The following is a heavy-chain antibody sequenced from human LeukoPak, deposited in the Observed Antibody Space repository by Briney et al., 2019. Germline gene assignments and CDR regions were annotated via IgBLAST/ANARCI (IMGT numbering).Heavy chain of an antibody. J-gene: IGHJ4*02. CDR2: TSGSGRSI. Sequence: PGGSLRLSCAASGFTLSRYAMSWVRQAPGNGLEWVSGTSGSGRSIHYADSVKGRFTISRDNSKNTLYLQTNSLRADDTAVYYCAKDMNSWRDGSGLGDYFDYWGQGTLVTVSS. CDR3: AKDMNSWRDGSGLGDYFDY. D-gene: IGHD6-19*01. CDR1: GFTLSRYA. V-gene: IGHV3-23*01.